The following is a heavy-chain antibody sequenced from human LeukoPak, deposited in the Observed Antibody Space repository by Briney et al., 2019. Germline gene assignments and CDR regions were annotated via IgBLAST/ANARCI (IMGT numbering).Heavy chain of an antibody. D-gene: IGHD6-19*01. J-gene: IGHJ4*02. CDR1: GFPFSSYA. Sequence: PGGSLRLSCEASGFPFSSYAMTWVRQAPGKGLEWVSIISDSGDITYYADSVKGRFTISRDNSKNTLYLQMNSLRAEDTAVYYCAKVGAAGIAVVLVDYWGQGTLVTVSS. CDR3: AKVGAAGIAVVLVDY. V-gene: IGHV3-23*01. CDR2: ISDSGDIT.